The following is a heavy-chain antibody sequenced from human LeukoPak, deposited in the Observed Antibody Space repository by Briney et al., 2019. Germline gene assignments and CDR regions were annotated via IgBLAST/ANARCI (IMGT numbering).Heavy chain of an antibody. V-gene: IGHV1-69*05. CDR1: GGTFSSYA. Sequence: ASVKVSCKASGGTFSSYAISWVRQAPGQGLEWMGGIIPIFGTANYAQKFQGRVTITTDESTSTAYMELSSLRAEDTAVYYCATYTHWVAGDVWGHGTTVTVSS. CDR3: ATYTHWVAGDV. D-gene: IGHD3-16*01. J-gene: IGHJ6*02. CDR2: IIPIFGTA.